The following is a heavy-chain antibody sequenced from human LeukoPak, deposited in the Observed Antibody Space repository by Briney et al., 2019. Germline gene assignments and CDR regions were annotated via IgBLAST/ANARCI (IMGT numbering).Heavy chain of an antibody. J-gene: IGHJ4*02. CDR1: GGSISSGDYY. CDR3: RIAAAAQHSQYFDY. CDR2: IYYSGST. D-gene: IGHD6-13*01. V-gene: IGHV4-30-4*02. Sequence: PSETLSLTCTVSGGSISSGDYYWSWIRQPPGKGLEWIGYIYYSGSTYYNPSLKSRVTISVDTSKNQFSLKLSSVTAADTAVYYCRIAAAAQHSQYFDYWGQGTLVTVSS.